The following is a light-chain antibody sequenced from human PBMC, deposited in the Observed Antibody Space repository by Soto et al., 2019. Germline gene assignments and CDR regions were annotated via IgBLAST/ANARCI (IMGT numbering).Light chain of an antibody. J-gene: IGLJ2*01. Sequence: QSVLTQPPSASGTPGQRVTISCSGSSSNIGSNTVNWYQQLPGTAPKLLIYSNNQRPSGVPDRVSGSKSGTSASLAISGLQSEDEADYYCAAWDDSLNGLVVFCGGTKVTVL. V-gene: IGLV1-44*01. CDR2: SNN. CDR1: SSNIGSNT. CDR3: AAWDDSLNGLVV.